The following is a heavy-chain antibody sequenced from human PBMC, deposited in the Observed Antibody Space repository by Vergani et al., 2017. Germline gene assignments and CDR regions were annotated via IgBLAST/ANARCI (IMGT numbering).Heavy chain of an antibody. D-gene: IGHD3-22*01. CDR3: ARLYGRDSSGSKYFGY. V-gene: IGHV5-51*01. CDR2: IHPADSDT. Sequence: EVQLVQSGAEVKKPGESLKISCQISGYSFTNYWIGWVRQMPGKGLEWRGIIHPADSDTRYSPSFQGQVTISVDKSISTAYLQRSSLRASDSAMYYCARLYGRDSSGSKYFGYWGEGTLVTVSS. CDR1: GYSFTNYW. J-gene: IGHJ4*02.